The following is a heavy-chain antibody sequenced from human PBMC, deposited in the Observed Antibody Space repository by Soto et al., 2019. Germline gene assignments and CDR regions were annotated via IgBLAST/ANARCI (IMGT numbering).Heavy chain of an antibody. Sequence: QLQLQESGPGLVKPSETLSLTCTVSGGSISSTNYYWGWIRQPPGKGLEWIGSIYYSGSTYYNPSLKSRFTISVXTXKXXFSLKLSSVTAADTAVYYCARQVDILPGYYESFYYYYGMDVWGQGTTVTVSS. D-gene: IGHD3-9*01. V-gene: IGHV4-39*01. CDR3: ARQVDILPGYYESFYYYYGMDV. J-gene: IGHJ6*02. CDR1: GGSISSTNYY. CDR2: IYYSGST.